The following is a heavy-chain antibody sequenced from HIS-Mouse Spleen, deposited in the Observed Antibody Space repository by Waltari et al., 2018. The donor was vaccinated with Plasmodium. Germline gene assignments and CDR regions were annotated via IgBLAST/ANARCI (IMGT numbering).Heavy chain of an antibody. D-gene: IGHD3-22*01. CDR1: GFPFSSYA. CDR2: ISYDGSNK. Sequence: QVHLVESGGGGVQPGRSLRRSWSARGFPFSSYAMPWVRQAPGKGLEWVAVISYDGSNKYYADSVKGRFTISRDNSKNTLYLQMNSLRAEDTAVYYCARDGLLIPNYYDSSGYYDWGQGTLVTVSS. CDR3: ARDGLLIPNYYDSSGYYD. J-gene: IGHJ4*02. V-gene: IGHV3-30-3*01.